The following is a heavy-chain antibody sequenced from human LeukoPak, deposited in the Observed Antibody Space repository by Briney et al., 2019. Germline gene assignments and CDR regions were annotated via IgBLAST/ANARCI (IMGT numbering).Heavy chain of an antibody. CDR1: GFTFSSYG. Sequence: PGGTLRLSCAASGFTFSSYGMSWVRQAPGKGLEWVSAISGSGGSTYYADSVKGRFTISRDNSKNTLYLQMNSLRAEDTAVYYCAKCVVGATYAFDIWGQGTMVTVSS. J-gene: IGHJ3*02. D-gene: IGHD1-26*01. CDR3: AKCVVGATYAFDI. V-gene: IGHV3-23*01. CDR2: ISGSGGST.